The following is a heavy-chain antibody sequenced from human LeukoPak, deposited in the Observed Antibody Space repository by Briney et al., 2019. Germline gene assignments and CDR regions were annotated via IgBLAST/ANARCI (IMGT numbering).Heavy chain of an antibody. V-gene: IGHV4-38-2*02. D-gene: IGHD2-8*01. Sequence: SETLSLTCTVSGYSISGGYYWGWIRRPPGKGLEWIGTIFQSVSTYYNPSLKSRVTTSVDTSKNQFSLKLSSVTAADTAVYYCARNNGNGFDFWSQGTLVTVSS. CDR3: ARNNGNGFDF. CDR2: IFQSVST. J-gene: IGHJ4*02. CDR1: GYSISGGYY.